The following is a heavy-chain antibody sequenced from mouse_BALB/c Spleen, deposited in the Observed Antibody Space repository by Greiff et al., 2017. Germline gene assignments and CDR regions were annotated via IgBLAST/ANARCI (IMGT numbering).Heavy chain of an antibody. Sequence: QVTLKESGPGLVAPSQSLSITCTVSGFSLSRYSVHWVRQPPGKGLEWLGMIWGGGSTDYNSALKSRLSISKDNSKSQVFLKMNSLQTDDTAMYYCARNPSTVVDGFAYWGQGTLVTVSA. CDR2: IWGGGST. J-gene: IGHJ3*01. D-gene: IGHD1-1*01. CDR3: ARNPSTVVDGFAY. CDR1: GFSLSRYS. V-gene: IGHV2-6-4*01.